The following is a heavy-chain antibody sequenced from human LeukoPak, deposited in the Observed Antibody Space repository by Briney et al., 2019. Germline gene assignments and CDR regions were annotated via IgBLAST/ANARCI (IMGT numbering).Heavy chain of an antibody. J-gene: IGHJ5*02. V-gene: IGHV3-30-3*01. CDR1: GFTFSSYA. CDR2: ISYDGSNK. CDR3: ARDRGDRYYYDSSGYAS. Sequence: GRSLRLSCAASGFTFSSYAMHWVRQAPGKGLEWVAVISYDGSNKYYADSVKGRFTISRDNSKNTLYLQMNSLRAEDTAVYYCARDRGDRYYYDSSGYASWGQGTLVTVSA. D-gene: IGHD3-22*01.